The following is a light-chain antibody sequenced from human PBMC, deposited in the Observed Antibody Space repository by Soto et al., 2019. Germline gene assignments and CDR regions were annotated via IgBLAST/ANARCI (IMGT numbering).Light chain of an antibody. CDR3: SSYAGSSNV. Sequence: QSALTQPRSVSGSPGQSVTISCTGSSSDVGGYNHVSWYQHHPGKAPKVMIYEVNKRPSGVPDRFSGSKSGNTASLTVSGLQTEDEADYYCSSYAGSSNVFGTGTKVTVL. CDR1: SSDVGGYNH. CDR2: EVN. V-gene: IGLV2-8*01. J-gene: IGLJ1*01.